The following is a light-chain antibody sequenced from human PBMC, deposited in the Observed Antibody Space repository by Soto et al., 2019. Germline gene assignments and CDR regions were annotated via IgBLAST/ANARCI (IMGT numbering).Light chain of an antibody. CDR1: QSVRTS. CDR3: QQYGHSLWT. Sequence: EVVLTQSPATLSLSPGERATLSCRASQSVRTSLAWYQHKPGQAPRLVIYDASLRANGVPARFGGRGSGTDFTLTINSLEPEDFALYYCQQYGHSLWTFGQGTKVDI. V-gene: IGKV3-11*01. CDR2: DAS. J-gene: IGKJ1*01.